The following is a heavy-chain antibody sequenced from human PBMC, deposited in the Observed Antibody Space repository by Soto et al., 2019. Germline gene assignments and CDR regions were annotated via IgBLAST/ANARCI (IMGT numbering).Heavy chain of an antibody. CDR3: GRGRSGQIVVFY. CDR2: IGPESGAT. V-gene: IGHV1-2*02. D-gene: IGHD5-12*01. J-gene: IGHJ4*02. Sequence: ASVKVSCKSSGYTFTGHYIHWVRQAPEQGPEWMGEIGPESGATRYAQKFQGRVTMTRDMSITTVYMELNNLSPDDTAVYYCGRGRSGQIVVFYWGQGTLVTVSS. CDR1: GYTFTGHY.